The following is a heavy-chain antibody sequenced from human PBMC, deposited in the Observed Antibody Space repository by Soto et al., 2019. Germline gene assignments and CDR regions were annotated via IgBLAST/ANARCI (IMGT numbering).Heavy chain of an antibody. CDR1: GFTFSSYS. CDR2: ISSSSSYI. V-gene: IGHV3-21*01. CDR3: ARDREYRNAAH. J-gene: IGHJ4*02. D-gene: IGHD6-6*01. Sequence: GGSLRLSCAASGFTFSSYSMNWVRQAPGKGLEWVSSISSSSSYIYYADSVKGRFTISRDDAKNSLYLQMNSLRAEDTAVYYCARDREYRNAAHWGQGTLVTVSS.